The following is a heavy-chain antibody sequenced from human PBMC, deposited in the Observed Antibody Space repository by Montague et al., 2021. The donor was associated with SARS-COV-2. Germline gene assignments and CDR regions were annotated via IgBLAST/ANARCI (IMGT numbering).Heavy chain of an antibody. Sequence: SLRLSCAASGFTFGDYAINWVRQAPGKGLEWVASISGDGATAYYAESVLGRFTISRDNSKNTVLLQMDSLRVKDAAVYYCAKALYSGGFFFESGSDFWGQGTLVTVSS. D-gene: IGHD6-19*01. CDR1: GFTFGDYA. J-gene: IGHJ4*02. V-gene: IGHV3-23*01. CDR3: AKALYSGGFFFESGSDF. CDR2: ISGDGATA.